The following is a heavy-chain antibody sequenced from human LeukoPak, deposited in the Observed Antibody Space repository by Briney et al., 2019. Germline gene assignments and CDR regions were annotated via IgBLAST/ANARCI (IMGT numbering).Heavy chain of an antibody. Sequence: SETLSLTCTVSGGSISGYYWSWIRQPPGKGLEWIGYIYYSGSTTYNPSLKSRVTISVDTSKNQFSLKLSSVTAADTAVYYCARGDSSGSNWYFDLWGRGTLVTVSS. V-gene: IGHV4-59*08. CDR2: IYYSGST. CDR3: ARGDSSGSNWYFDL. D-gene: IGHD6-19*01. J-gene: IGHJ2*01. CDR1: GGSISGYY.